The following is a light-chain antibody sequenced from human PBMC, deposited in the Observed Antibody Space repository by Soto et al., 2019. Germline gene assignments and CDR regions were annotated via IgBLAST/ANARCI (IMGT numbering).Light chain of an antibody. CDR1: QSLNRRY. Sequence: EIVLTQSPGTLSLSPGERATLSCRASQSLNRRYLAWYQQKPGQAPRLLIYDASNRATGIPDRFTGSGSGTDFTLTISRLEPEDFAVYYCQQRGGSPPTWTFGQGTKVDIK. V-gene: IGKV3-20*01. J-gene: IGKJ1*01. CDR2: DAS. CDR3: QQRGGSPPTWT.